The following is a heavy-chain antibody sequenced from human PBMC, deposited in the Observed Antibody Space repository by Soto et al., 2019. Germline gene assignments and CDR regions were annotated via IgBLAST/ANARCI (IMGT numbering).Heavy chain of an antibody. CDR3: ARSGLALPYSASHWFDP. CDR2: ISDSGHYI. CDR1: GFTFSTYG. J-gene: IGHJ5*02. Sequence: GGSLRLSCAASGFTFSTYGMNWVRQAPGKGLEWLSSISDSGHYIYYADSVKGRFTISRDNAKNSLFLQMKSLRGEDTAVYYCARSGLALPYSASHWFDPWGQGDLVTVYS. D-gene: IGHD3-22*01. V-gene: IGHV3-21*01.